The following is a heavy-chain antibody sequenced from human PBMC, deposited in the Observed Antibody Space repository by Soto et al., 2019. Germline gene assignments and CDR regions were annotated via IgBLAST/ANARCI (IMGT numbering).Heavy chain of an antibody. CDR2: ISGSGSIT. Sequence: LLLSCAASGFTFRSYCLSCVRQAPGKGLEWVSDISGSGSITNYADSVNVRFTISRDNSNSTLFLQMNSLRAEDTAVYYCAKGGVAAVRGYFHXGGQGTLVTGSX. V-gene: IGHV3-23*01. D-gene: IGHD6-13*01. J-gene: IGHJ4*02. CDR1: GFTFRSYC. CDR3: AKGGVAAVRGYFHX.